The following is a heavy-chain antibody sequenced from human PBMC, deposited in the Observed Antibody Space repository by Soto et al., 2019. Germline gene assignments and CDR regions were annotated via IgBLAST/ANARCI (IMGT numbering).Heavy chain of an antibody. Sequence: GGSLRLSCAASGFPFSSYSMNWVRPAPGKGLEWVGRIKSKSDGGTIDYAAPVKGRFTISRDDSKNTLYLQMNSLKTEDTAVYYCTAGPNLRPLAAFDIWGQGTVVTVSS. CDR3: TAGPNLRPLAAFDI. CDR1: GFPFSSYS. J-gene: IGHJ3*02. V-gene: IGHV3-15*01. CDR2: IKSKSDGGTI.